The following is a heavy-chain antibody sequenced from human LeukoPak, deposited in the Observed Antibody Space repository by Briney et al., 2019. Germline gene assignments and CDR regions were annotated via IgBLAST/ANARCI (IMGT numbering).Heavy chain of an antibody. V-gene: IGHV4-39*07. Sequence: PSETLSLTCTVSGGSISSSSYYWSWIRQPPGKGLEWIGEINHSGSTNYNPSLKSRVTISVDTSKNQFSLKLSSVTAADTAVYYCARGSVPAARHQYYYYYYGMDVWGQGTTVTVSS. CDR3: ARGSVPAARHQYYYYYYGMDV. CDR1: GGSISSSSYY. J-gene: IGHJ6*02. D-gene: IGHD2-2*01. CDR2: INHSGST.